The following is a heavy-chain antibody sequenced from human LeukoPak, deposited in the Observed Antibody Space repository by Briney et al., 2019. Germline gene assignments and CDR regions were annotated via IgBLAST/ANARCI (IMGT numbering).Heavy chain of an antibody. CDR3: ARDAVDTADAFDI. J-gene: IGHJ3*02. CDR1: GGSFSGYY. CDR2: INHSGST. V-gene: IGHV4-34*01. D-gene: IGHD5-18*01. Sequence: SETLSLTCAVYGGSFSGYYWSWIRQPPGKGLEWIGEINHSGSTNYNPSLKSRVTISVDTSKNQFSLKLSSVTAADTAVYYCARDAVDTADAFDIWGQGTMVTVSS.